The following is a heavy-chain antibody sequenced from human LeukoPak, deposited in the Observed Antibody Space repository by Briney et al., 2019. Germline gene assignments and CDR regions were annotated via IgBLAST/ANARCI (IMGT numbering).Heavy chain of an antibody. CDR2: ITVASGNT. J-gene: IGHJ4*02. Sequence: GASVKVSCKTLGYTFITSSIYWVRQAPGQRLEWLGWITVASGNTRYSENLQGRVTLTRDTSANTAYMELHNLKFEDTAVYYCVGGSLGHWGQGTLVTVSP. CDR3: VGGSLGH. CDR1: GYTFITSS. V-gene: IGHV1-3*01.